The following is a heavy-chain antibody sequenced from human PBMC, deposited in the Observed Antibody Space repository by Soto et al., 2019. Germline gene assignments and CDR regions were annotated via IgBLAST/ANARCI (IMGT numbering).Heavy chain of an antibody. CDR3: ATPAEQLDTAMPKCLAH. D-gene: IGHD5-18*01. J-gene: IGHJ4*02. CDR1: GGTFSNTA. Sequence: QVQLVQSGAEVKTPGSSVSVSCKASGGTFSNTAFIWVRQAPGQGPEWMGGLIPLFGTPKYAQKFQGRLTITADESPNTAYMHLHILTSDDTAVYYCATPAEQLDTAMPKCLAHWGQGSLVTVSS. V-gene: IGHV1-69*01. CDR2: LIPLFGTP.